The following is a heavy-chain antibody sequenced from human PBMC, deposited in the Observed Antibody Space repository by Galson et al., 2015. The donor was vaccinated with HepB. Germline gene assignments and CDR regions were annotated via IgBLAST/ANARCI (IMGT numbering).Heavy chain of an antibody. CDR3: ARAGSRRPPHDYYGLDV. CDR1: GDSVSSNSAV. V-gene: IGHV6-1*01. CDR2: TYYRFKWYT. J-gene: IGHJ6*02. Sequence: CAISGDSVSSNSAVWNWIRQSPSRGLEWLGRTYYRFKWYTEYAVSVKSRITINPDTSNNQVSLQLSFVTPEDTAVYFCARAGSRRPPHDYYGLDVWGRGTTVTVSS. D-gene: IGHD3-10*01.